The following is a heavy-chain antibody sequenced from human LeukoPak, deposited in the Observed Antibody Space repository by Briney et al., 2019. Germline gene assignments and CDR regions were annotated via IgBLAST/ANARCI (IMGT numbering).Heavy chain of an antibody. CDR3: AGTTVAQFYAFDI. Sequence: PGGSLRLSCAASGFTFSSYAMSWVRQAPGKGLEWVSSISGSGGSTYYADSVKGRFTISRDNSKNTLYLQMNSLRAEDTAVYYCAGTTVAQFYAFDIWGQGTMVTVSS. CDR1: GFTFSSYA. V-gene: IGHV3-23*01. CDR2: ISGSGGST. D-gene: IGHD4-17*01. J-gene: IGHJ3*02.